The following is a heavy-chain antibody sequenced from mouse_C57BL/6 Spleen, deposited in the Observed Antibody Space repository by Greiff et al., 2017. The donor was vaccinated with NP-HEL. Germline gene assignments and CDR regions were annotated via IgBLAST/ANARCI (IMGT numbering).Heavy chain of an antibody. J-gene: IGHJ4*01. CDR1: GFTFSDYG. D-gene: IGHD3-2*02. CDR3: ARTAQAGMDY. Sequence: EVKLMESGGGLVKPGGSLKLSCAASGFTFSDYGMHWVRQAPEKGLEWVAYISSGSSTIYYADTVKGRFTISRDNAKKTLFLQMTSLRSEDTAMYYCARTAQAGMDYWGQGTSVTVSS. CDR2: ISSGSSTI. V-gene: IGHV5-17*01.